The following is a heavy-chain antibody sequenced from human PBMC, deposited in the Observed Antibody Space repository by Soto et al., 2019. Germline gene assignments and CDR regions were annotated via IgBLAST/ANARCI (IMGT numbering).Heavy chain of an antibody. CDR3: ARSFGSSAWFDY. V-gene: IGHV4-31*03. Sequence: QVQLQESGPGLVKPSQTLSLTCTVSGGSISSGGYYWSWIRQHPGKGLEWIGYIYYSGSTYYNPSHKSRVTIAVDTTKNQFYLKLSSVTAADTAVYYCARSFGSSAWFDYWGQGTLVTVSS. CDR2: IYYSGST. J-gene: IGHJ4*02. D-gene: IGHD6-6*01. CDR1: GGSISSGGYY.